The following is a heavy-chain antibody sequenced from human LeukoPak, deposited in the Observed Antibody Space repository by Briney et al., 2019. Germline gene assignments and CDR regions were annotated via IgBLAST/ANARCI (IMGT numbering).Heavy chain of an antibody. Sequence: ASVKVPCKASGYTFTAYFMHWVRQAPGQGLEWMGRINPNSGGTNYAQKFQGRVTMTRDTSITTAYMDLSRLTYDDTAVYYCARGGTEASSGDYWGQGTLVTVSS. V-gene: IGHV1-2*06. D-gene: IGHD3-10*01. J-gene: IGHJ4*02. CDR3: ARGGTEASSGDY. CDR2: INPNSGGT. CDR1: GYTFTAYF.